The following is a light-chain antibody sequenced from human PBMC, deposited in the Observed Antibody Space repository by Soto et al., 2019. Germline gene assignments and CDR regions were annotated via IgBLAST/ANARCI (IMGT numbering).Light chain of an antibody. CDR1: SSDVGSYNL. CDR3: CSYAGSSTGWV. J-gene: IGLJ3*02. CDR2: EGS. V-gene: IGLV2-23*01. Sequence: QSAPTQPASVSGSPGQSITISCTGTSSDVGSYNLVSWYQQHPGKAPKLMIYEGSKRPSGVSNRFSGSKSGNTASLTISGLQAEDEADYYCCSYAGSSTGWVFGGGTKLTVL.